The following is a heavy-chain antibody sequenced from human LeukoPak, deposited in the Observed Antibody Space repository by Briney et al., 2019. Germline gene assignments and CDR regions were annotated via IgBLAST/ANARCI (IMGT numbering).Heavy chain of an antibody. CDR2: ISSNGGST. CDR1: GFTFSSYA. Sequence: GGSLRLSCAASGFTFSSYAMHWVRQAPGKGLEYVSAISSNGGSTYYANSVKGRFTISRDNSKNTLYLQMGSLRAEDMAVYYCARVTATVTGYYGMDVWGQGTTVTVSS. D-gene: IGHD4-17*01. J-gene: IGHJ6*02. V-gene: IGHV3-64*01. CDR3: ARVTATVTGYYGMDV.